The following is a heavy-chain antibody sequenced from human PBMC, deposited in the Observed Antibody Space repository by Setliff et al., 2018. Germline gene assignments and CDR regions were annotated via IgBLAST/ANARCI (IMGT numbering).Heavy chain of an antibody. CDR1: GGSISSSDFY. CDR2: IYSNGRT. D-gene: IGHD3-22*01. CDR3: ARGITSGGYWGQRFLYLDV. Sequence: PSETLSLTCTVSGGSISSSDFYWAWVRQPAGKGLELIGQIYSNGRTYYNPSLKSRLTISLDTSKNQFSLRLNSMTAADTAVYYCARGITSGGYWGQRFLYLDVWGRGTTVTVSS. J-gene: IGHJ6*03. V-gene: IGHV4-61*09.